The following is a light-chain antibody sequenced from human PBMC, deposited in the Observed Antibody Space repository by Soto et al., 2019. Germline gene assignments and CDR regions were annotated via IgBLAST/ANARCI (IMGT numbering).Light chain of an antibody. CDR1: QSISTC. V-gene: IGKV1-5*03. CDR3: KQYYHYWT. CDR2: KAS. Sequence: DIQLTQSPSTLSASVGARVTITCRASQSISTCLAWYQHKPGKAPKILLYKASNLESGVPSMFSGSGSGTEFTFSISSLEPVDLPTDNCKQYYHYWTFGQGTKVV. J-gene: IGKJ1*01.